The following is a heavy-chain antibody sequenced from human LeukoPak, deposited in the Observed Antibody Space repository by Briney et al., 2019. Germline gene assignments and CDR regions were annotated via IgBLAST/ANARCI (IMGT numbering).Heavy chain of an antibody. CDR1: GFSFSSHA. CDR3: ARSPCSSTRCYHS. CDR2: ISISGDDT. Sequence: GGSLRLSCATSGFSFSSHAMTWVRQAPGKGLEWLSAISISGDDTYYADSVKGRFTISRDNAKNSLNLQMNSLRVEDTAVYYCARSPCSSTRCYHSWGQGTLVTVSS. D-gene: IGHD2-2*01. J-gene: IGHJ5*02. V-gene: IGHV3-21*01.